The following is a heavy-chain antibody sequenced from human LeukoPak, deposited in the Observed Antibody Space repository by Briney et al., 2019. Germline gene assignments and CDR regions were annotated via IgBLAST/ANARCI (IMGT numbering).Heavy chain of an antibody. Sequence: GGSLRLSCAASGFTFSSYSMNWVRQAPGKGLEWVSSISSSSSYIYYADSVKGRFTVSRDNAKNSVYLQMNSLRAEDTAVYYFARDKWLTTTHYFDYWGQGTLVTVSS. J-gene: IGHJ4*02. CDR1: GFTFSSYS. D-gene: IGHD4-11*01. CDR3: ARDKWLTTTHYFDY. V-gene: IGHV3-21*01. CDR2: ISSSSSYI.